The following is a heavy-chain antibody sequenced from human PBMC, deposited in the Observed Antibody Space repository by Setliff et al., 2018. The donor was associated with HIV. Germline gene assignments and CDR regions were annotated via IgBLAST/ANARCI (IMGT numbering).Heavy chain of an antibody. D-gene: IGHD1-26*01. V-gene: IGHV1-18*01. CDR3: ARASGGNSVENGFDI. CDR2: ISNYNGNT. Sequence: ASVKVSCRTSDYTFTNYGIYWVRQAPGQGLEWMGWISNYNGNTNYAQKFHGRVTMTTDTSTRTAYMEMRGLTYDDTAVYYCARASGGNSVENGFDIWGQGTMVTVSS. CDR1: DYTFTNYG. J-gene: IGHJ3*02.